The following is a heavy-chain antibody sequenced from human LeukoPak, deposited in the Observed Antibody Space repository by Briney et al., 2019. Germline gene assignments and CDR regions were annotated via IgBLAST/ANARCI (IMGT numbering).Heavy chain of an antibody. J-gene: IGHJ4*02. CDR1: GGSISSGGYS. CDR3: ARVDPGAYYFDY. D-gene: IGHD1-26*01. CDR2: IYHSGST. V-gene: IGHV4-30-2*01. Sequence: SETLSLTCAVSGGSISSGGYSWSWIRQPPGKGLEWIGYIYHSGSTYYNPSLKSRVTISVDRSKNQFSLKLSSVTAADTAVYYCARVDPGAYYFDYWGQGTLVTVSS.